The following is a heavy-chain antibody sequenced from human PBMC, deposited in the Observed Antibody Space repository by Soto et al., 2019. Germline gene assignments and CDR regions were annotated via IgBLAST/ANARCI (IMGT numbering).Heavy chain of an antibody. J-gene: IGHJ3*02. V-gene: IGHV6-1*01. CDR1: GDSVSSNSAA. CDR3: ARDTGVAFEI. Sequence: SQTLSLTCAISGDSVSSNSAAWNWIRQSPSRGLEWLGRTYYRSNWYNDYAVSVKSRITINTDTSKNQFSLQLNSVTHEDTAAYYCARDTGVAFEIWGQGTMVTVSS. D-gene: IGHD7-27*01. CDR2: TYYRSNWYN.